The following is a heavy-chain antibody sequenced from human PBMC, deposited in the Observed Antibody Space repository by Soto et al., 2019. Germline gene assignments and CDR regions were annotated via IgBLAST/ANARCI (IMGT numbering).Heavy chain of an antibody. CDR1: GGSFSGYY. Sequence: ETLSLTCAVYGGSFSGYYWSWIRQPPGKGLEWIGSVYYRGRSYSKSSVKSRVTISVDTSKNRFSLSLNSVTASDTAVYFCVSQRTTVPTQAYFDYWGPGALVTVSS. V-gene: IGHV4-34*01. J-gene: IGHJ4*02. CDR3: VSQRTTVPTQAYFDY. D-gene: IGHD4-17*01. CDR2: VYYRGRS.